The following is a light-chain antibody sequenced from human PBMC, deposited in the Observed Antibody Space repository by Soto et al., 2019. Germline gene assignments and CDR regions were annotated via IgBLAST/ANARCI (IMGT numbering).Light chain of an antibody. J-gene: IGKJ1*01. V-gene: IGKV3-15*01. CDR1: QSISSK. CDR3: QQYRNWPRT. Sequence: EIVMTQSPATLSVSPGERATLSCRASQSISSKLAWFQEKPGQAPRLLFYGASTRATGVPARFSGSGSGTEFTLTISSLQSEDFAVYYCQQYRNWPRTFGQGTKV. CDR2: GAS.